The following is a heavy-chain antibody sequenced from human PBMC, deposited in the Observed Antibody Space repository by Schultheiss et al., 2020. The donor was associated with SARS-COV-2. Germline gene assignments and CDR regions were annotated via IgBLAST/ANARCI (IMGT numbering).Heavy chain of an antibody. CDR1: GGSFSGYY. Sequence: SETLSLTCAVYGGSFSGYYWSWIRQPPGKGLEWIGEINHSGSTNYNPSLKSRVTISVDTSKNQFSLKLSSVTAADTAVYYCARGQIVVVPAANVSYYYYYMDVWGKGTTVTVSS. CDR2: INHSGST. J-gene: IGHJ6*03. D-gene: IGHD2-2*01. CDR3: ARGQIVVVPAANVSYYYYYMDV. V-gene: IGHV4-34*01.